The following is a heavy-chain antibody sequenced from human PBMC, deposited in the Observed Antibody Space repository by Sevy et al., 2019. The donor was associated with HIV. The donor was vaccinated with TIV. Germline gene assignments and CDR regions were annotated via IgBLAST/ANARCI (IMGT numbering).Heavy chain of an antibody. CDR3: ARTHCGGGNSRAFDM. Sequence: GGSLRLSCAASPFSFGTYWMSWFRQAPGKGLEWVGNINQAGSEMFYVGSVKGRFTISRDNVKDLLYLQMNSLRADDTAVYYCARTHCGGGNSRAFDMWGQGTEVTVSS. J-gene: IGHJ3*02. D-gene: IGHD2-15*01. CDR1: PFSFGTYW. CDR2: INQAGSEM. V-gene: IGHV3-7*01.